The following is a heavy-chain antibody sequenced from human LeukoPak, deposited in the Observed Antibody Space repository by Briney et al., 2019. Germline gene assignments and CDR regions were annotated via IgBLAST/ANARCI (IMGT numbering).Heavy chain of an antibody. J-gene: IGHJ4*02. D-gene: IGHD6-13*01. CDR1: GFTVSSNY. Sequence: GGSLRLSCAAFGFTVSSNYMSWVRQAPGKGLEWVSVIYSGGSTYYADSVKGRFTISRDSSKNTLYLQMNSLRAEDTAVYYCASRTSSSWYDYWGQGTLVTVSS. V-gene: IGHV3-53*01. CDR2: IYSGGST. CDR3: ASRTSSSWYDY.